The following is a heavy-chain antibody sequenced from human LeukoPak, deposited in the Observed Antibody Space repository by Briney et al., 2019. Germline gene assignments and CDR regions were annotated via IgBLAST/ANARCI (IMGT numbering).Heavy chain of an antibody. CDR2: ISSSSSTI. CDR1: GFTFSSYS. D-gene: IGHD5-18*01. V-gene: IGHV3-48*01. Sequence: PGGSLRLSCAASGFTFSSYSMNWVRQAPGKGLEWVSYISSSSSTIYYADSLKGRSTISRDNAKNSLSLLMNSLRAEDTAVYYCARDLSSRGYTYGTPAFTFDIWGQGTMVTVSS. J-gene: IGHJ3*02. CDR3: ARDLSSRGYTYGTPAFTFDI.